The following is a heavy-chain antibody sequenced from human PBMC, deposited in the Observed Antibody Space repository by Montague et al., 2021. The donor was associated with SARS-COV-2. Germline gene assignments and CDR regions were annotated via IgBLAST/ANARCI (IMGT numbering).Heavy chain of an antibody. CDR3: ATLSRRTAAGTRDYFGLDV. D-gene: IGHD6-13*01. CDR2: IFHSGTI. CDR1: GDSISTSTW. Sequence: SETLSPTCRVSGDSISTSTWWTWVRQTPGKGLEWIGEIFHSGTINYNPSLKSRVSISVDKSNNQFSLRLSSLIAADTAVYYCATLSRRTAAGTRDYFGLDVWGQGTTVVVSS. J-gene: IGHJ6*02. V-gene: IGHV4-4*02.